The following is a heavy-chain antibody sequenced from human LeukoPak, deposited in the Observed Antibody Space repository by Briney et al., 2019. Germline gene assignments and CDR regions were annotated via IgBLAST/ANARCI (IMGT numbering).Heavy chain of an antibody. V-gene: IGHV4-34*01. J-gene: IGHJ6*02. D-gene: IGHD2-15*01. Sequence: KPSETLSLTCAVYGGSFSGYYWSWIRQPPGKGLEWIGEINHSGSTNYNPSLKSRVTISVDTSKNQFSLRLSSVTAADTAVYYCATMRIDYYYGMDVWGQGTTVTVSS. CDR1: GGSFSGYY. CDR3: ATMRIDYYYGMDV. CDR2: INHSGST.